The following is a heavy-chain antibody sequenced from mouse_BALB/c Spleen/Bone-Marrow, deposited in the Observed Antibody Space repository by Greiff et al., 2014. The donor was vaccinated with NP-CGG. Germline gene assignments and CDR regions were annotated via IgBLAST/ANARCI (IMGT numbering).Heavy chain of an antibody. Sequence: VKLVESGAELVRPGTSVKLSCKTSGYIFTSYWIHWVKQRSGRGLEWIARIYPGTGTTYYNEKFKGKATLTADKSSSTAYMQLSSVKSEVSAVYSCTSADNPSMGYWGQGTSVTVSS. V-gene: IGHV1-76*01. CDR3: TSADNPSMGY. CDR2: IYPGTGTT. CDR1: GYIFTSYW. D-gene: IGHD1-3*01. J-gene: IGHJ4*01.